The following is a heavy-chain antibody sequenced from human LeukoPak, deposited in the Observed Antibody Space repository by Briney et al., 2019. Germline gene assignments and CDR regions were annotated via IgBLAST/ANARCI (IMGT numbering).Heavy chain of an antibody. CDR2: ISSSSSYI. CDR1: GFTFSSYS. V-gene: IGHV3-21*01. J-gene: IGHJ3*02. D-gene: IGHD1-26*01. Sequence: GGSLRLSCAASGFTFSSYSMNWVRQAPGKGLEWVSSISSSSSYIYYADSVKGRFTISRDNAKNSLYLQMNSLRAEDTAVYYCARVRIVGASHGAFDIWGQGTMVTVSS. CDR3: ARVRIVGASHGAFDI.